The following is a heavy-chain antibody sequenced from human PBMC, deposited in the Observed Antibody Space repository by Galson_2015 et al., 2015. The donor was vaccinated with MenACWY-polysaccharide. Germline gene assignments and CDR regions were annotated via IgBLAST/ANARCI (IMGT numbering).Heavy chain of an antibody. Sequence: SLRLSCAASGFTFSSYGMHWVRQAPGKGLEWVAVISYDGSNKYYADSVRGRFTIFRDNSKNTLYLQMNSLRPEDTAMYYCAIYCSSSSCYKADFHYWGQGTLVTVSS. D-gene: IGHD2-2*02. V-gene: IGHV3-30*03. CDR1: GFTFSSYG. CDR2: ISYDGSNK. J-gene: IGHJ4*02. CDR3: AIYCSSSSCYKADFHY.